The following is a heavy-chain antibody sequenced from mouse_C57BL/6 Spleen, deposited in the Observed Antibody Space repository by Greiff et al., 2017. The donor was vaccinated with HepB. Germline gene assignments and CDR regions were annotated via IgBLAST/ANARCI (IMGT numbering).Heavy chain of an antibody. Sequence: VHLVESGAELARPGASVKLSCKASGYTFTSYGISWVKQRTGQGLEWIGEIYPRSGNTYYNEKFKGKATLTADKSSSTAYMELRSLTSEDSAVYFCARHWDKGAWFAYWGQGTLVTVSA. D-gene: IGHD4-1*01. CDR1: GYTFTSYG. V-gene: IGHV1-81*01. CDR3: ARHWDKGAWFAY. CDR2: IYPRSGNT. J-gene: IGHJ3*01.